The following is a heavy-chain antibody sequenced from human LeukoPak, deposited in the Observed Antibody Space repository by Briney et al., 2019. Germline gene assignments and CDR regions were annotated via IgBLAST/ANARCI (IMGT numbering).Heavy chain of an antibody. CDR2: IFHTGST. CDR1: GYSISSGYY. D-gene: IGHD6-13*01. V-gene: IGHV4-38-2*02. CDR3: ARGVIAAGGNDFDY. Sequence: SETLSLTCTVSGYSISSGYYWAWIRQPPGKELEWIGSIFHTGSTYHNPSLKSRVTISVDTSKNQFSLKLNSVTAADTAVYYCARGVIAAGGNDFDYWGQGTLVTVSS. J-gene: IGHJ4*02.